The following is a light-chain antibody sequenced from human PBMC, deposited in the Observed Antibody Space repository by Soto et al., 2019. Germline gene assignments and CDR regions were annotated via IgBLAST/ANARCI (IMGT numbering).Light chain of an antibody. CDR2: EVS. CDR1: SSDVGAYDF. V-gene: IGLV2-14*03. Sequence: SVLTQPASMFGSPVQSITISCTGTSSDVGAYDFVSWYQQHPDKAPKLMIYEVSNRPSGVSHRFSGSKSVNTATLTISGLQAEDETDYECSSYTTSSTRVFGTGAKVTVL. CDR3: SSYTTSSTRV. J-gene: IGLJ1*01.